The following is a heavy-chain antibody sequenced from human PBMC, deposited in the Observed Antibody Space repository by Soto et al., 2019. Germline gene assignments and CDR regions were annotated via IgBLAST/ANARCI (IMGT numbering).Heavy chain of an antibody. D-gene: IGHD6-13*01. CDR2: ISGSGGST. J-gene: IGHJ4*02. CDR3: AKKISGIAAAGTDY. CDR1: GFTFSSYA. Sequence: GGSLRLSCAASGFTFSSYAMSWVRQAPGKGLEWVSAISGSGGSTYYADSVKGRFIISRDNSKNTLYLQMNSLRAEDTAVYYCAKKISGIAAAGTDYWGQGTLVTVSS. V-gene: IGHV3-23*01.